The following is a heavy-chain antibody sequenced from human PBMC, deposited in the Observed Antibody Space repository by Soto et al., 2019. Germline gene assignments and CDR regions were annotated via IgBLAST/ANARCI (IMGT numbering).Heavy chain of an antibody. CDR3: ARDNQWLAPEDY. Sequence: ASVKVSCKASVYIFSTFAIHWVRQAPGQGLEWMGWISAYNGNTNYAQKLQGRVTMTTDTSTSTAYMELRSLRSDDTAVYYCARDNQWLAPEDYWGQGTLVTVSS. CDR2: ISAYNGNT. V-gene: IGHV1-18*01. D-gene: IGHD6-19*01. CDR1: VYIFSTFA. J-gene: IGHJ4*02.